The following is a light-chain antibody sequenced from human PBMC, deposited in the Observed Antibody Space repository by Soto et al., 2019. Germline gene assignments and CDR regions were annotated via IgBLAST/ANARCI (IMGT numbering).Light chain of an antibody. Sequence: EIVMTQSPATLSVSPGERASLSSRASQSVSSNLAWYQQKPGQAPRLLIYGASTRATGIPARFSGSGSGTEFTLTISSLQSEDFAVSYCQQYNNWRYTFGQGTKLQI. CDR2: GAS. J-gene: IGKJ2*01. CDR3: QQYNNWRYT. CDR1: QSVSSN. V-gene: IGKV3-15*01.